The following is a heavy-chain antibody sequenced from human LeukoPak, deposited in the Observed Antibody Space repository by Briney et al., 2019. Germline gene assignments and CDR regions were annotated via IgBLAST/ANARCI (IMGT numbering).Heavy chain of an antibody. CDR1: GFTFSSYE. D-gene: IGHD1-20*01. V-gene: IGHV3-48*03. CDR2: ISSSGSTI. J-gene: IGHJ4*02. CDR3: AKNALTGTVGDY. Sequence: GGSLRLSCAASGFTFSSYEMNWVRQAPGKGLEWVSYISSSGSTIYYADSVKGRFTISRDNAKNSLYLQMNSLRAEDTAVYYCAKNALTGTVGDYWGQGTLVTVSS.